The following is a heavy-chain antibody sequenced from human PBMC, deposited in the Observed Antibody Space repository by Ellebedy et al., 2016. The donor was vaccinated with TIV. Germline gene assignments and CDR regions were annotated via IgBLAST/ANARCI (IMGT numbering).Heavy chain of an antibody. V-gene: IGHV3-48*04. CDR2: ISSSSSTI. Sequence: GGSLRLXXAASGFTFSSYSMNWVRQAPGKGLEWVSYISSSSSTIYYADSVKGRFTISRDNAKNSLYLQMNSLRAEDTAVYYCARDSDDRSGMDVWGQGTTVTVSS. D-gene: IGHD1-1*01. CDR1: GFTFSSYS. J-gene: IGHJ6*02. CDR3: ARDSDDRSGMDV.